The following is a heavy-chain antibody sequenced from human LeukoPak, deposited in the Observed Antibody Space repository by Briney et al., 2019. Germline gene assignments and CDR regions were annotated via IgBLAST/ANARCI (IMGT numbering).Heavy chain of an antibody. CDR2: IKEDGSER. J-gene: IGHJ4*02. CDR1: AFIFSGHW. Sequence: GGSLRLSCEGSAFIFSGHWMNWVRQTPGKGLEWVASIKEDGSERQYVDSVKGRFSISRDNTKGSLFLQLNSLRAEDTAVYYCAKDAGPQQLVFFDSWGQGTLVTVSS. V-gene: IGHV3-7*03. CDR3: AKDAGPQQLVFFDS. D-gene: IGHD6-6*01.